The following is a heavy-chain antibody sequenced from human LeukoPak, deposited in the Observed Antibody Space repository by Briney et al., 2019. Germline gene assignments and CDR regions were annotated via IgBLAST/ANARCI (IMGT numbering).Heavy chain of an antibody. Sequence: PSETLSLTCAVYGGSFSGYYWSWIRQPPGKGLEWIGYIYYSGSTNYNPSLKSRVTISVDTSKNQFSLKLSSVTAADTAVYYCAREAYSTTGHFDYWGQGTLVTVSS. D-gene: IGHD1-1*01. CDR1: GGSFSGYY. J-gene: IGHJ4*02. V-gene: IGHV4-59*01. CDR3: AREAYSTTGHFDY. CDR2: IYYSGST.